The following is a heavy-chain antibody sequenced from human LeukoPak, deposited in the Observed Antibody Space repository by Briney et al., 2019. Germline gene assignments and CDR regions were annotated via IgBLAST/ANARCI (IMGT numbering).Heavy chain of an antibody. CDR1: GYSFTSYW. J-gene: IGHJ4*02. CDR3: ARHPQYSSGWYDY. D-gene: IGHD6-19*01. CDR2: IYPGDSDT. V-gene: IGHV5-51*01. Sequence: GESLQISCKGSGYSFTSYWIGWVRQMPGKGLEWMGIIYPGDSDTRYSPSFQGQVTISADKSISTAYLQWSSLKALDTAMYYCARHPQYSSGWYDYWGQGTLVTVSS.